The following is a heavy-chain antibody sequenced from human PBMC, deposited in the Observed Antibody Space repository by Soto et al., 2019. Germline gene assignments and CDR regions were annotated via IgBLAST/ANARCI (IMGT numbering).Heavy chain of an antibody. J-gene: IGHJ4*02. CDR3: ARGRPRTQFDY. CDR1: GGSISSYC. CDR2: IYYSGST. Sequence: SETLSLTCTVSGGSISSYCWSWIRQPPGKGLEWIGYIYYSGSTNYNPSLKSRVTISVDTSKNQFSLKLSSVTAADTAVYYCARGRPRTQFDYWGQGTLVTVSS. V-gene: IGHV4-59*01.